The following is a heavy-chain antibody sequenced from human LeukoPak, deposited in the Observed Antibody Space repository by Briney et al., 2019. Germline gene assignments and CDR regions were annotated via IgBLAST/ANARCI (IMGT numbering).Heavy chain of an antibody. CDR3: ARPSNRFGELLPPDY. CDR2: IYYSGST. Sequence: WVRQPPGKGLEWIGRIYYSGSTYYNPSLKSRVTISVDTSKNQFSLKLSSVTAADTAVYYCARPSNRFGELLPPDYWGQGTLVTVSS. D-gene: IGHD3-10*01. J-gene: IGHJ4*02. V-gene: IGHV4-39*01.